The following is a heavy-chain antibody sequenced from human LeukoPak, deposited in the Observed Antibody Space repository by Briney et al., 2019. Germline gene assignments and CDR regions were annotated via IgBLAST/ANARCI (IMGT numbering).Heavy chain of an antibody. D-gene: IGHD3-22*01. CDR3: ARATYDSSAVDAFDI. CDR1: GFTFRDYF. J-gene: IGHJ3*02. V-gene: IGHV3-11*01. Sequence: GGSLRLSCAASGFTFRDYFMSWIRQAPGKGLEWVAYTNTAGNTIYYADSMKGRFTISRDNAKNSLYLQMNTLRAEDTAVYYCARATYDSSAVDAFDIWGQGAMVTVSP. CDR2: TNTAGNTI.